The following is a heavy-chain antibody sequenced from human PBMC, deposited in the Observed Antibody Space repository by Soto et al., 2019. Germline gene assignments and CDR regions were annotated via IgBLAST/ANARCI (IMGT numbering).Heavy chain of an antibody. D-gene: IGHD3-3*01. CDR2: INPNSGGT. CDR1: GYTFTGYY. J-gene: IGHJ4*02. CDR3: AREITIFGVVITNYFDY. V-gene: IGHV1-2*02. Sequence: ASVKVSCKASGYTFTGYYMHWVRQAPGQGLEWMGWINPNSGGTNYAQKFQGRVTMTRDTSISTAYMELSRLRSDDTAVYYCAREITIFGVVITNYFDYWGQGTLVTVSS.